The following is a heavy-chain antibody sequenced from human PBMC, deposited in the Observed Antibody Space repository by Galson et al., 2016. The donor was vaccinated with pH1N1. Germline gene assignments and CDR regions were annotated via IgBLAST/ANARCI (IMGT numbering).Heavy chain of an antibody. J-gene: IGHJ4*02. V-gene: IGHV3-30*04. Sequence: SLRLSCAASGFTFTSYAMHWVRQAPGKGLEWVAVILYDGTNEYYADSVKGRFTISRDTTQSTVYLHMNSLRTEDTAVYYCARDSEYSGHEGFHWAQGTLVIVSS. CDR3: ARDSEYSGHEGFH. CDR2: ILYDGTNE. D-gene: IGHD5-12*01. CDR1: GFTFTSYA.